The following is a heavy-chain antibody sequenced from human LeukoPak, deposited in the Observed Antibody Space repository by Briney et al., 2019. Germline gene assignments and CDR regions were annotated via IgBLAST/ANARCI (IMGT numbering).Heavy chain of an antibody. J-gene: IGHJ3*02. CDR2: IYSSGST. V-gene: IGHV4-59*01. D-gene: IGHD4-17*01. CDR3: ARDLTTWGVFDI. Sequence: SETLSLTCTVSGGSLSSYFWSWIRQPPGKGLEWIGYIYSSGSTNYNPSLKSRVTILVDTSKNQFSLKLSSVTAADTAVYYCARDLTTWGVFDIWGQGTMATVSS. CDR1: GGSLSSYF.